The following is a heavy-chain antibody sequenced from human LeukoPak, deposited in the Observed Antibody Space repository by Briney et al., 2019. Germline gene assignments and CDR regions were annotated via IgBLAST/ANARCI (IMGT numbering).Heavy chain of an antibody. J-gene: IGHJ3*02. CDR3: ARGRRSFDI. D-gene: IGHD5-24*01. CDR1: GFTLSDHY. CDR2: TRNKANSYTT. V-gene: IGHV3-72*01. Sequence: PGGSLRLSCAASGFTLSDHYMDWVRQAPGKGLEWVGRTRNKANSYTTEYAASVKGRFTISRHDSNNSLYLQMNSLKTEDTAVYYCARGRRSFDIWGQGKMVTVSS.